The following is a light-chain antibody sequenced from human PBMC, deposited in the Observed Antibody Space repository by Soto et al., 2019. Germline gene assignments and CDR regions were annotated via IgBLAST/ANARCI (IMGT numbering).Light chain of an antibody. V-gene: IGKV3-20*01. CDR3: QQYGSSPST. CDR1: QSVSSRY. CDR2: GAS. Sequence: EIVLTQSPGTLSLSPGERVTLSCRTSQSVSSRYLGWYQQKPGQAPRLLIYGASSRATGIPDRFSGSGSGTDFTLTISRLDPEDFAVYYCQQYGSSPSTFGQGTKVEIK. J-gene: IGKJ1*01.